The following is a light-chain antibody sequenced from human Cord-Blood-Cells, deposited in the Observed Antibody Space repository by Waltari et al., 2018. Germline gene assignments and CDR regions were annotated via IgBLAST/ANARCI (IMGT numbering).Light chain of an antibody. Sequence: QSALTQPASVSGSPGQSSTISCTGTSSDVGSYNLVSWYQQHPGKAPKLMIYEGSKWPSGVSNRFSGSKSGNTASLTISGLQAEDEADYYCCSYAGSSTSRVFGGGTKLTVL. J-gene: IGLJ3*02. V-gene: IGLV2-23*01. CDR1: SSDVGSYNL. CDR2: EGS. CDR3: CSYAGSSTSRV.